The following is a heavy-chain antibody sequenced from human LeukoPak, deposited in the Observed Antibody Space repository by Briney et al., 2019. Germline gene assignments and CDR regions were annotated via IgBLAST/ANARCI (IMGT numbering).Heavy chain of an antibody. J-gene: IGHJ3*02. Sequence: SQTLSLTCTVSGGSISSGSYYWSWIRQPAGKGLEWIGRIYTSGSTNYNPSLKSRVTISVDTSKNQFSLKLRSVTAADTAVYYCARGDFGATGAVDIWGQGTMVTVSS. CDR1: GGSISSGSYY. V-gene: IGHV4-61*02. CDR2: IYTSGST. D-gene: IGHD3/OR15-3a*01. CDR3: ARGDFGATGAVDI.